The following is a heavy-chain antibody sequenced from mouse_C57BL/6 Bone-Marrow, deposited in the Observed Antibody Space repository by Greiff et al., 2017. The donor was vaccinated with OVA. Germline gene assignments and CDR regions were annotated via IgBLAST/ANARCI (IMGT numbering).Heavy chain of an antibody. CDR1: GYTFTSYW. V-gene: IGHV1-59*01. CDR3: ARSIYYDYDYFDY. CDR2: IDPSDSYT. D-gene: IGHD2-4*01. Sequence: QVQLQQPGAELVRPGTSVKLSCKASGYTFTSYWMHWVKQRPGQGLEWIGVIDPSDSYTNYNQKFKGKATLTVDTSSSTAYMQLSSLTSEDSAVYYCARSIYYDYDYFDYWGQGTTLTVSS. J-gene: IGHJ2*01.